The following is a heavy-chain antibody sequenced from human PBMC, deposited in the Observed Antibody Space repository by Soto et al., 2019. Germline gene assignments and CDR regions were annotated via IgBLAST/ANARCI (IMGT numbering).Heavy chain of an antibody. J-gene: IGHJ4*02. CDR3: ASSGGGSWKSGFYD. CDR1: GGYISSGE. CDR2: IYYSGST. D-gene: IGHD1-1*01. Sequence: XETLSVTGTVSGGYISSGEWSWIRHPPGKGLEWIGHIYYSGSTNYNSSLKSRVTISLDTSKNQFSLRLSSVTAADTAVYYCASSGGGSWKSGFYDWGQGTPVTVSS. V-gene: IGHV4-59*01.